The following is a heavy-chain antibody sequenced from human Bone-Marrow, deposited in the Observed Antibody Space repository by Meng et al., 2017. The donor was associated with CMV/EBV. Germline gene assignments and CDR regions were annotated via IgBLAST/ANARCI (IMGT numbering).Heavy chain of an antibody. CDR3: ARVSIFGVVPNWFDP. D-gene: IGHD3-3*01. CDR2: IYYSGST. CDR1: GGSVSSGSYY. J-gene: IGHJ5*02. V-gene: IGHV4-61*01. Sequence: SETLSLTCTVSGGSVSSGSYYWSWIRQPPGKGLEWSGYIYYSGSTNYNPSLKSRVTISVDTSKNQFSLKLSSVTAADTAVYYCARVSIFGVVPNWFDPWGQGTLVTVSS.